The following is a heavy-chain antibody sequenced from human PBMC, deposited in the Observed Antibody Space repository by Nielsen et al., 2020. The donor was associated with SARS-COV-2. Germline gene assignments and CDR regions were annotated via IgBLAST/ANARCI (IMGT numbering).Heavy chain of an antibody. V-gene: IGHV3-23*01. Sequence: GGSLRLSCAASGFTFSSLWMSWVRQAPGKGLEWVSGISNSGLSTYYADSVKGRFTISRDNSKNTLYLQMQSLTAEDTALYYCVKDGDYGSGSNYNWDFDFWGQGTLVTVSS. CDR1: GFTFSSLW. J-gene: IGHJ4*02. CDR3: VKDGDYGSGSNYNWDFDF. D-gene: IGHD3-10*01. CDR2: ISNSGLST.